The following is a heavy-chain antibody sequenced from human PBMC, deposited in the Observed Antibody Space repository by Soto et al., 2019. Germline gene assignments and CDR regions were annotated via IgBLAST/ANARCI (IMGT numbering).Heavy chain of an antibody. J-gene: IGHJ6*02. V-gene: IGHV1-69*01. CDR1: GGTFSSYA. Sequence: QVQLVQSGAEVKKPGSSVKVSCKASGGTFSSYAISWVRQAPGQGLEWMGGIIPIFGTANYAQKFQGRVTITADESTSTAYMELSSLRSEDTAVYYCARDGNAAARPADYYYYYGMDVWGQGTTVTVSS. CDR2: IIPIFGTA. D-gene: IGHD6-6*01. CDR3: ARDGNAAARPADYYYYYGMDV.